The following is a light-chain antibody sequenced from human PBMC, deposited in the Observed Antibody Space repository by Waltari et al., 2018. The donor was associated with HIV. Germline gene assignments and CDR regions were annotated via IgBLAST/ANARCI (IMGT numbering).Light chain of an antibody. J-gene: IGLJ2*01. CDR3: SSYTSSSVL. V-gene: IGLV2-14*01. Sequence: QSALTQPASVSGSPGQSITISCPGTTSDVGGSNYVSWYQQHPGKAPKLMIYEVSNRPSGVSNRFSGSKSGNTASLTISGLQAEDEADYYCSSYTSSSVLFGGGTKVTVL. CDR2: EVS. CDR1: TSDVGGSNY.